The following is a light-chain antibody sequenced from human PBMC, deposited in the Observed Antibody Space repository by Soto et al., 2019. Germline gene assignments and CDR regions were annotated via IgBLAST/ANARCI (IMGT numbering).Light chain of an antibody. Sequence: QSALTQPPSASGSPGQSVTISCTGTTGDVGAYNYVSWYQQHPGKAPKLLISEVSKRPSGVPDRFSGSKSGNTASLTVSGLQADDEDDYYCSSYAGSNNPYVFGTGTKLTVL. CDR1: TGDVGAYNY. CDR3: SSYAGSNNPYV. V-gene: IGLV2-8*01. CDR2: EVS. J-gene: IGLJ1*01.